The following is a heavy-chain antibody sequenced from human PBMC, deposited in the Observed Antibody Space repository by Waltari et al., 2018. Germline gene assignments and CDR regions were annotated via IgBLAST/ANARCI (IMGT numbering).Heavy chain of an antibody. Sequence: QLQLQESGPGLMRPSETLSLTCAVSGFSISRGYQWGWIRQPPGKGLEWIGSIYHSGSTYFNPSLKSRVTISVDTSKNKVSLRLSSVTAADTAVYYCARMFYDFWTGYSDYWGHGTLVTVSS. CDR1: GFSISRGYQ. D-gene: IGHD3-3*01. J-gene: IGHJ4*01. V-gene: IGHV4-38-2*01. CDR2: IYHSGST. CDR3: ARMFYDFWTGYSDY.